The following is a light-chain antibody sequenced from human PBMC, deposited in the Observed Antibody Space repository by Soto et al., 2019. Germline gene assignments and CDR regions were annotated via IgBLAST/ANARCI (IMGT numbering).Light chain of an antibody. J-gene: IGLJ1*01. Sequence: QSALTQPASVSGSPGQSITISCTGTSSDVGGYGYVSWYQQQPGKAPKLIIYEVTNRPSGISSRFSASKSGNTASLTISGLQAEDEADYYCSSYASSGTKVLGSGTKLTVL. CDR1: SSDVGGYGY. V-gene: IGLV2-14*01. CDR2: EVT. CDR3: SSYASSGTKV.